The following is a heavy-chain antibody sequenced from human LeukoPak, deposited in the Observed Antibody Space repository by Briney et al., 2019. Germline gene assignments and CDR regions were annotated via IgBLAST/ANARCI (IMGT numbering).Heavy chain of an antibody. CDR2: ISAYNGNT. Sequence: GASVKVSCKASGYTFTSYGISWVRQAPGQGLEWMGWISAYNGNTNYAQKLQGRVTMTTDTSASTAYVELRSLTSDDTALYYCAKLMDNNYDGSAFDYWGQGTLVTVSS. CDR1: GYTFTSYG. D-gene: IGHD3-22*01. CDR3: AKLMDNNYDGSAFDY. J-gene: IGHJ4*02. V-gene: IGHV1-18*01.